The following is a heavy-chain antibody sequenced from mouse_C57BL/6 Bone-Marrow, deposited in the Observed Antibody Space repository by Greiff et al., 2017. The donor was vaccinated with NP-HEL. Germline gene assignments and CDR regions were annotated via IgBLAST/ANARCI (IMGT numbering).Heavy chain of an antibody. Sequence: EVQLQESGGGLVQPGGSMKLSCAASGFTFSDAWMDWVRQSPEQGLEWVAEISNKANNHATYYAESVKGRFTISRDDSKSSAYLQMNSLRAEDTGSYYCTRRTVDWYFDVWGTGTTVTVSS. CDR1: GFTFSDAW. D-gene: IGHD1-1*01. V-gene: IGHV6-6*01. CDR3: TRRTVDWYFDV. CDR2: ISNKANNHAT. J-gene: IGHJ1*03.